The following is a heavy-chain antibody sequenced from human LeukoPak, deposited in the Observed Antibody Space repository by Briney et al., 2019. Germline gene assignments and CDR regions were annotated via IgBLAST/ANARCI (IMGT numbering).Heavy chain of an antibody. CDR3: ARGGGCSSTTCYVFAFDI. Sequence: SVKVSCKASGGTFSSYAISWVRQAPGQGLEWMGRIIPIIDIPDYAQKFQGRVTITADKSTSTAYMELTSLTSEDTAVYYCARGGGCSSTTCYVFAFDIWGQGTMVTVSS. V-gene: IGHV1-69*04. CDR1: GGTFSSYA. CDR2: IIPIIDIP. J-gene: IGHJ3*02. D-gene: IGHD2-2*01.